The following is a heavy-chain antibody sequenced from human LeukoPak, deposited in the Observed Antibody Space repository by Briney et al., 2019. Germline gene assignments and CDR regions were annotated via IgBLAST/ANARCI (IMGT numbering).Heavy chain of an antibody. CDR1: GYTFTSYG. D-gene: IGHD4-17*01. CDR2: IGAYNGNT. V-gene: IGHV1-18*01. CDR3: ARDYGDYLLFDY. J-gene: IGHJ4*02. Sequence: GASVKVSCKASGYTFTSYGISWLRQAPGQGLEWMGWIGAYNGNTNYAQKLQGRVTMTTDTSTSTAYVELRSLRSDDTAVYYCARDYGDYLLFDYWGQGTLVTVSS.